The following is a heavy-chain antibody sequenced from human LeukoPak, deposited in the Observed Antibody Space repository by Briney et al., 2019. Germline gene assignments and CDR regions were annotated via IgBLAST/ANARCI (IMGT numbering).Heavy chain of an antibody. D-gene: IGHD3-10*01. V-gene: IGHV4-4*07. CDR1: GVSISSYY. J-gene: IGHJ5*02. CDR3: ARDGVNYYGSGSYLDNWFDP. Sequence: PSETLSLTCTVSGVSISSYYWSWIRQSAGKGLEWIGRIYTSGNTNYDPSLKSRVTMSVDRSKNQFSLKLSSVTAADTAVYYCARDGVNYYGSGSYLDNWFDPWGQGTLVTVSS. CDR2: IYTSGNT.